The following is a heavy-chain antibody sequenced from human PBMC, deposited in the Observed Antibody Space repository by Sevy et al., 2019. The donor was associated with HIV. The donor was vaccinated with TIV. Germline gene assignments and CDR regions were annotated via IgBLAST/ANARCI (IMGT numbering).Heavy chain of an antibody. D-gene: IGHD2-8*02. CDR3: AKRRVQSGLSGGGANYGWDV. CDR2: LIGGGSRT. J-gene: IGHJ6*02. Sequence: GGSLRLSCAASGFSFSNYAMSWVRQAPGKGLEWVSTLIGGGSRTYYEGSVTGRFTSSRDSSRNTLYLQMNSLRAEDTAVYYCAKRRVQSGLSGGGANYGWDVCGQGTTVTVSS. V-gene: IGHV3-23*02. CDR1: GFSFSNYA.